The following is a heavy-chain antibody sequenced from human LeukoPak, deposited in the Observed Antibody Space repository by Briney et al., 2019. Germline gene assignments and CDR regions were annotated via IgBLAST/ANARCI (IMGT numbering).Heavy chain of an antibody. Sequence: PSETLSLTCAVYGGSFSGYYWSWIRQFPEKGLEWIGEINSSGATNYNPSLKSRVTISLDTSKNQFSLKLNSVTAADTAIYFCARGSQMRQVGPRWLDPWGQGTLVTVSS. D-gene: IGHD1-26*01. CDR2: INSSGAT. CDR3: ARGSQMRQVGPRWLDP. CDR1: GGSFSGYY. V-gene: IGHV4-34*01. J-gene: IGHJ5*02.